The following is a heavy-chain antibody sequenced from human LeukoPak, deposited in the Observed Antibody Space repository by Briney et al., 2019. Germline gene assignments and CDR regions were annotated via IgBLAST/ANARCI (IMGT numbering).Heavy chain of an antibody. V-gene: IGHV4-59*01. Sequence: PSETLSLTCTVSGGSISSYYWSWIRQPPGKGLEWIGYIYYSGSTNYNPSLKSRATISVDTSKNQFSLKLSSVTAADTAVYYCASQVGAKADYWGQGTLVTVSS. J-gene: IGHJ4*02. CDR2: IYYSGST. D-gene: IGHD1-26*01. CDR1: GGSISSYY. CDR3: ASQVGAKADY.